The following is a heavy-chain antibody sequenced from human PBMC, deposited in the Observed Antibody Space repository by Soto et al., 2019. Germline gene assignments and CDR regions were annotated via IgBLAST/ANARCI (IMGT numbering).Heavy chain of an antibody. J-gene: IGHJ5*02. V-gene: IGHV4-39*01. CDR2: IHHTGST. Sequence: ETLSLTCSVSGRSISESNSYWGWIRQPPGEGLEWIGTIHHTGSTYYNPSLKSRVIISLDTSKNQFSLKLSSVTAADTALYYCARPEGGYGSGYSWFDTWGQGTRVTVSS. CDR1: GRSISESNSY. D-gene: IGHD5-12*01. CDR3: ARPEGGYGSGYSWFDT.